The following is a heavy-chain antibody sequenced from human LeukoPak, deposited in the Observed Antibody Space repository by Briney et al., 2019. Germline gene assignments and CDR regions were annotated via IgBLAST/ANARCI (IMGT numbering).Heavy chain of an antibody. Sequence: TTTGNPTYAQGFTGGVVFSLDTSVSTAYLQISSLKAEDTAVYYCARAWIQLSKWYGMDVWGQGTTVTVSS. CDR2: TTTGNP. V-gene: IGHV7-4-1*02. D-gene: IGHD5-18*01. CDR3: ARAWIQLSKWYGMDV. J-gene: IGHJ6*02.